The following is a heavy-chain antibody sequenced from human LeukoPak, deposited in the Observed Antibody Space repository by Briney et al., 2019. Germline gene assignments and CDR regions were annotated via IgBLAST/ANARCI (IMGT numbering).Heavy chain of an antibody. J-gene: IGHJ4*02. V-gene: IGHV3-30*02. D-gene: IGHD2-2*01. Sequence: PGGSLRLSCAVSGFILSDYAMNWVRQAPGKGLEWVASIQSNGNEKYSSDFLKGRFTISRDNSKNTLYLQMNTLRPEDTAVFYCARGFTSWPQGPYHFDYWGKGILITVSS. CDR3: ARGFTSWPQGPYHFDY. CDR2: IQSNGNEK. CDR1: GFILSDYA.